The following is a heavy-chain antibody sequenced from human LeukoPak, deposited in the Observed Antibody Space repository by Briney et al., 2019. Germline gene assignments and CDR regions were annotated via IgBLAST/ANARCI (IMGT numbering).Heavy chain of an antibody. Sequence: GGSLRLSCAASGFTFSDYYMSWIRQAPGKGLEWVSYISSSGSTIYYADSVKGRFTISRDNAKNSLYLQMNSLRAEDTAVYYCARAVAMIVVVNNWFDPWGQGILVTVSS. CDR2: ISSSGSTI. J-gene: IGHJ5*02. V-gene: IGHV3-11*01. CDR3: ARAVAMIVVVNNWFDP. D-gene: IGHD3-22*01. CDR1: GFTFSDYY.